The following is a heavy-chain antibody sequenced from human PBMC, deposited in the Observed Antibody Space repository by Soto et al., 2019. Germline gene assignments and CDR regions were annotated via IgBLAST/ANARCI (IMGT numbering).Heavy chain of an antibody. D-gene: IGHD3-10*01. Sequence: VASVKVSCKASGYSFTNCFMHWVRQAPGQGLEWMGIINPSDGSTRYAQKLQGRVTMTRDTSTTTVYMEMSSLRSEDTAVYYCARGYGSGSYYVDWGQGTLVTVSS. CDR1: GYSFTNCF. V-gene: IGHV1-46*04. CDR3: ARGYGSGSYYVD. CDR2: INPSDGST. J-gene: IGHJ4*02.